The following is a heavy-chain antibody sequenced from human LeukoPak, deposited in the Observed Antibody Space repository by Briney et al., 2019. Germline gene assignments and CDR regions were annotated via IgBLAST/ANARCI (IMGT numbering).Heavy chain of an antibody. Sequence: GGSLRLSCAASGFTFSSYAMSWVRQAPGKGLEWVSAISGSGGSTYYADSVKGRFTISRDNSKNTLYLQMNSLRAEDTAVYYCAKERVGDIVVVGAFDIWGQGTMVTVSS. D-gene: IGHD2-2*01. V-gene: IGHV3-23*01. CDR2: ISGSGGST. J-gene: IGHJ3*02. CDR1: GFTFSSYA. CDR3: AKERVGDIVVVGAFDI.